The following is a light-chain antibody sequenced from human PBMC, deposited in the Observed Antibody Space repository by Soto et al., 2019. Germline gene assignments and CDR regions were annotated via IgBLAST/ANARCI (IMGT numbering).Light chain of an antibody. CDR2: EGN. J-gene: IGLJ3*02. CDR1: RNDIGTYNL. Sequence: QSALTQPASVSESPGQSSSVSCGGGRNDIGTYNLVSWYQQHPGKAPKLIIYEGNKRPSGVSNRFSGSRSGNTASLTISGLQAEDEADYYCCSYTDGSSLLFGGGTKLTVL. V-gene: IGLV2-23*01. CDR3: CSYTDGSSLL.